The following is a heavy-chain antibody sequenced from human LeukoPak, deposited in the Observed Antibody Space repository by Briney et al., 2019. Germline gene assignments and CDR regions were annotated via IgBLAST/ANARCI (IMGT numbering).Heavy chain of an antibody. J-gene: IGHJ4*02. Sequence: GESLKISCKGSGYTFTNYWIGWVRQMPGKGLEWIGIIYPDASDTRYSPSFQGQVTISVDKSIATAYLQWRSLKASDTAMYYCARQHCSGGSCSCDSWGQGTLVTVSS. CDR3: ARQHCSGGSCSCDS. CDR2: IYPDASDT. D-gene: IGHD2-15*01. CDR1: GYTFTNYW. V-gene: IGHV5-51*01.